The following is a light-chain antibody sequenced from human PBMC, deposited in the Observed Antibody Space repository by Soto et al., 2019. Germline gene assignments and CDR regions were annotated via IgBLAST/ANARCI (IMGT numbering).Light chain of an antibody. J-gene: IGKJ2*01. Sequence: VLTQSPGTLSLSPGERATLSCRATQSINNNYLAWYQQKPGQASRLLIYGASSRATSISDRFSGSGSGTDFTLTISRLEPEDFAVYYCQQYGSMYTFGQGTKLEI. V-gene: IGKV3-20*01. CDR1: QSINNNY. CDR3: QQYGSMYT. CDR2: GAS.